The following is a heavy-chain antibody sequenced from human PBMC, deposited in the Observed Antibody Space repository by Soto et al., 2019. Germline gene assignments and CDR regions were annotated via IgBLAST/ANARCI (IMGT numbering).Heavy chain of an antibody. D-gene: IGHD2-2*01. CDR1: GGTFSTYT. CDR3: AIRSCISTSCHYYGMDV. V-gene: IGHV1-69*12. Sequence: QVQLVQSGAAVKKPGSSVKVSCKASGGTFSTYTVSWVLQAPGQGLEWMGGIIPIFRTANYAQKFQGRVTVTADESTSTAYMELSSLRSEDTSVYYCAIRSCISTSCHYYGMDVWGQGTTVTVSS. CDR2: IIPIFRTA. J-gene: IGHJ6*02.